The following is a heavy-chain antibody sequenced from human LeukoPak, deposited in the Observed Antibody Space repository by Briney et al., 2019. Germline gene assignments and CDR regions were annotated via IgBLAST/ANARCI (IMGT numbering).Heavy chain of an antibody. CDR2: ISSSSSYI. J-gene: IGHJ4*02. D-gene: IGHD5-12*01. CDR1: GFSFTTYG. CDR3: ARGRGYSGYDSVY. V-gene: IGHV3-21*01. Sequence: GGSLRLSCAASGFSFTTYGMSWVRQAPGKGLEWVSSISSSSSYIYYADSVKGRFTISRDNAKNSLYLQMNSLRAEDTAVYYCARGRGYSGYDSVYWGQGTLVTVSS.